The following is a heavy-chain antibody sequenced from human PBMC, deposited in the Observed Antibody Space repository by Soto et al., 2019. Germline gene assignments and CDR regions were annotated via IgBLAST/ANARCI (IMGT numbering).Heavy chain of an antibody. V-gene: IGHV4-59*01. CDR3: ARSVAVPGAHIDY. CDR1: GGSISGSY. D-gene: IGHD6-19*01. CDR2: VYYTGST. Sequence: SETLSLTCSVSGGSISGSYWSWIRQPPGKGLEWLGYVYYTGSTNYSPSLRSRVSISVDTSKNEFSLRLSSVTAADTAVYFCARSVAVPGAHIDYWGQGTQVTVSS. J-gene: IGHJ4*02.